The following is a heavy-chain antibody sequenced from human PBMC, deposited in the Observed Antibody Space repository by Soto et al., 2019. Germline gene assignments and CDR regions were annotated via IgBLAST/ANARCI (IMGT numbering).Heavy chain of an antibody. CDR1: GGSISSYF. V-gene: IGHV4-59*08. Sequence: LSLTCTVSGGSISSYFWRWIRQPPGKGLEWIGYIYYSGSTNYNPSLKSRVTISVDTSKNQFSLKLSSVTAADTAVYYCARQNGGSSDYWGQGTLVTVSS. D-gene: IGHD2-15*01. J-gene: IGHJ4*02. CDR3: ARQNGGSSDY. CDR2: IYYSGST.